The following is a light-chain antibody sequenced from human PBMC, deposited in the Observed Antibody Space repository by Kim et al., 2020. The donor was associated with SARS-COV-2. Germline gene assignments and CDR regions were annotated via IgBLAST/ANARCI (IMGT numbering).Light chain of an antibody. CDR1: QRVTSY. J-gene: IGKJ2*01. Sequence: EIVLTQSPATLSLSPGERATLSCRASQRVTSYLAWYQQKVGQAPRLLIYDASNRATGIPARFSGSGSGTDFTLTINSLEPEDFAVYYWQHRRRWPPAYAFGKGTKLEL. V-gene: IGKV3-11*01. CDR2: DAS. CDR3: QHRRRWPPAYA.